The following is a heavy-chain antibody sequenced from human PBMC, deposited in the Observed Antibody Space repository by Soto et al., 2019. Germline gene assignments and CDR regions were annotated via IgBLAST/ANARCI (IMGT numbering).Heavy chain of an antibody. Sequence: QVQLVESGGGVVQPGRSLRLSCAASGFTSSSFVIHWVRQAPGKGLEWLAVISSDGNNQYYADSVKGRVTISRDNSKNTLYLQVNSLRAEDTAVYFCAKERGVLDAFDIWGQGTMVIVSS. V-gene: IGHV3-30*18. D-gene: IGHD3-10*01. J-gene: IGHJ3*02. CDR1: GFTSSSFV. CDR3: AKERGVLDAFDI. CDR2: ISSDGNNQ.